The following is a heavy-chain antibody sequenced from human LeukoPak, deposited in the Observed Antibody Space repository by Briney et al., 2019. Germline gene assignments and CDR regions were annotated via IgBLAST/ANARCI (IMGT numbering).Heavy chain of an antibody. CDR2: INAGNGNT. Sequence: GASVKVSCKASGYTFTSYTIHWVRQAPGQRLECMGWINAGNGNTKYSPMFQGRVTITRDTSASTAYMELTSLTSEDTAVYYCARDSSGWGGRFDPWGQGTLVTVSS. V-gene: IGHV1-3*01. CDR1: GYTFTSYT. D-gene: IGHD6-19*01. CDR3: ARDSSGWGGRFDP. J-gene: IGHJ5*02.